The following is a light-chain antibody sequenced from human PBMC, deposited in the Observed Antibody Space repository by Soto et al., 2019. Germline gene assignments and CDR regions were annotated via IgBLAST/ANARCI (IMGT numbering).Light chain of an antibody. CDR2: AAS. CDR3: QQSYTTPIT. V-gene: IGKV1-39*01. J-gene: IGKJ1*01. Sequence: IQMPQSPSSLSASVGDRVTISCRASQSIKNYLNWYQQIPGKAPKLLIYAASSLQSGVPSRFSGSGSGTDFTLTISSLQPEDFATYYCQQSYTTPITFGQGTKVDIK. CDR1: QSIKNY.